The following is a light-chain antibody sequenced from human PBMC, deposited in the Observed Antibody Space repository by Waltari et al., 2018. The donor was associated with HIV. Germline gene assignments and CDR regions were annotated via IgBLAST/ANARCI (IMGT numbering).Light chain of an antibody. V-gene: IGLV2-18*02. J-gene: IGLJ3*02. Sequence: QSALTHPPSVSGSLGQSVTISCTGTSSDIGAYNRVSWYQQSPGTAPKLRMYDVTHRPSGVPVRFSGSKSGNTASLTISGLQADDEADYYCSSYTTSSTWVFGGGTKLTVL. CDR2: DVT. CDR3: SSYTTSSTWV. CDR1: SSDIGAYNR.